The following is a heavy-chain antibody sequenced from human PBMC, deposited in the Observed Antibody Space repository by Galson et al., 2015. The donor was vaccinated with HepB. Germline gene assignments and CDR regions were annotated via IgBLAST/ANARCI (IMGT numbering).Heavy chain of an antibody. CDR3: ARDQYGSWSGYYSGGMDV. CDR2: INSDGSRI. J-gene: IGHJ6*02. CDR1: GFTFSSYR. D-gene: IGHD3-3*01. Sequence: SLRLSCAASGFTFSSYRMHWVRQVPGKGLVWVSRINSDGSRITFADSVKGRFTVSRDNAKNTLYLQMNSLRAEDTAVYYCARDQYGSWSGYYSGGMDVWGQGTTVTVSS. V-gene: IGHV3-74*01.